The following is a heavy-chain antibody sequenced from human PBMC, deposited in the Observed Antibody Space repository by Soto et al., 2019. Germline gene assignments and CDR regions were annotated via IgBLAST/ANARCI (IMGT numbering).Heavy chain of an antibody. CDR3: ARDGQSLAPYALDV. D-gene: IGHD6-19*01. CDR1: GFTFSGHA. V-gene: IGHV3-33*01. Sequence: QVQMVESGGGVVQPGRSLRLSCTASGFTFSGHAMHWVRQPPGKGLEWVAQIWYDGSNKYYADSVKGRFTISRDNSKNTLYVQMDSLRVEDTAVYYCARDGQSLAPYALDVWGQGTSVTVSS. J-gene: IGHJ6*02. CDR2: IWYDGSNK.